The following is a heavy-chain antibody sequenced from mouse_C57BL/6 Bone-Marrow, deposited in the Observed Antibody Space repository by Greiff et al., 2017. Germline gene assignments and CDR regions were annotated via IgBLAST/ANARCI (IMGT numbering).Heavy chain of an antibody. V-gene: IGHV1-58*01. Sequence: EVQLLQSGAELVRPGSSVKMSCKTSGYTFTSYGINWVKQRPGQGLEWIGYIYNGNGYPEYNEKVKGKATLTSATSSSTAYMQLCSLTSEDSTIYFCAAEGDSNLGYWGQGTTLTVSS. D-gene: IGHD2-5*01. J-gene: IGHJ2*01. CDR1: GYTFTSYG. CDR2: IYNGNGYP. CDR3: AAEGDSNLGY.